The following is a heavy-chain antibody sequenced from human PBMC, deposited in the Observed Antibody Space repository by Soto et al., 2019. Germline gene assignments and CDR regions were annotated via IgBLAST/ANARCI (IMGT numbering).Heavy chain of an antibody. V-gene: IGHV3-33*01. CDR2: IWYDGSNK. CDR3: ARVSGEGYYYYYGMDV. Sequence: PGGSLRLSCAASGFTFSSYGMHWVRQAPGKGLEWVAVIWYDGSNKYYADSVKGRFTISRDNSKNTLYLQMNSLRAEDTAVYYCARVSGEGYYYYYGMDVWGQGTTVTVSS. CDR1: GFTFSSYG. J-gene: IGHJ6*02. D-gene: IGHD3-10*01.